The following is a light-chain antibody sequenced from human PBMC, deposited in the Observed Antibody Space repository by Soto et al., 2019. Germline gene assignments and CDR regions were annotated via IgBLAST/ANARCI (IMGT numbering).Light chain of an antibody. CDR1: QSVSTN. CDR2: DAS. CDR3: QQYNNWPPYT. V-gene: IGKV3-15*01. J-gene: IGKJ2*01. Sequence: EIVMTQSPATLSVPPGERATLSCRASQSVSTNLAWYQQKPGQAPRLLIYDASTRATGIPARFSGSGSVTEFTLTISSLQSEDFAVYYCQQYNNWPPYTFGQGTKLHIK.